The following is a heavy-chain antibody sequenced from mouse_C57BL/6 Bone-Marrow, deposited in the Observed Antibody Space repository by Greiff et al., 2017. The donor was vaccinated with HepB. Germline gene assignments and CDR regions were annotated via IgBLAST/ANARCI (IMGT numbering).Heavy chain of an antibody. CDR3: ARERAITTVWYFDV. J-gene: IGHJ1*03. CDR1: GFTFSSYA. CDR2: ISDGGSYT. Sequence: EVKLVESGGGLVKPGGSLKLSCAASGFTFSSYAMSWVRQTPEKRLEWVATISDGGSYTYYPDNVKGRFTISRDNAKNNLYLQMSHLKSEDTAMYYCARERAITTVWYFDVWGTGTTVTVSS. V-gene: IGHV5-4*01. D-gene: IGHD1-1*01.